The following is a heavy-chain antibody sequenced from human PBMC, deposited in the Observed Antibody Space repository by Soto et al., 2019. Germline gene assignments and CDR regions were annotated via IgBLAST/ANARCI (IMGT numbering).Heavy chain of an antibody. CDR1: GGSISSEYFH. V-gene: IGHV4-30-4*08. Sequence: PSETLSVTCGVAGGSISSEYFHWTWIRQSPGKGLEWIGYIHYTGSIMYNPSFKSRLTMAVDTTKNQFSLQLTSVTAADTAVYFCAREDDGGDRDYYGLDVWGQGTTVTVSS. CDR3: AREDDGGDRDYYGLDV. J-gene: IGHJ6*02. CDR2: IHYTGSI. D-gene: IGHD2-21*02.